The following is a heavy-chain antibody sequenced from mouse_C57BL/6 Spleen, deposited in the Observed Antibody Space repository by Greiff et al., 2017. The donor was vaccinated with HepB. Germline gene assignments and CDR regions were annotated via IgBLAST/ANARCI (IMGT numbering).Heavy chain of an antibody. J-gene: IGHJ4*01. CDR2: IWSGGST. D-gene: IGHD1-1*01. CDR3: ARPFYYGSSYYYAMDY. CDR1: GFSLTSYG. V-gene: IGHV2-2*01. Sequence: VKVVESGPGLVQPSQSLSITCTVSGFSLTSYGVHWVRQSPGKGLEWLGVIWSGGSTDYNAAFISRLSISKDNSKSQVFFKMNSLQADDTAIYYCARPFYYGSSYYYAMDYWGQGTSVTVSS.